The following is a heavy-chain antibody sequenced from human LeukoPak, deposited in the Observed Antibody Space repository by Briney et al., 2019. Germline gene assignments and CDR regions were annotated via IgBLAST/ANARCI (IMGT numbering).Heavy chain of an antibody. Sequence: GGSLRLSCEGSGFTFSNYQMNWVRQAPGRGLQWFSSITSSGFDAFYADSVKGRFTISRNNANNSLFLQMDSLRAEDTAVYYCARDDILTGFSPYYHYGMDVWGHGTTVTVSS. CDR1: GFTFSNYQ. CDR3: ARDDILTGFSPYYHYGMDV. J-gene: IGHJ6*02. D-gene: IGHD3-9*01. CDR2: ITSSGFDA. V-gene: IGHV3-21*06.